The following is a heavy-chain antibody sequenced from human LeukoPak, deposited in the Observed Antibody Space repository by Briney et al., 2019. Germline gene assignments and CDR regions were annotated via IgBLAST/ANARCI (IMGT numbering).Heavy chain of an antibody. Sequence: SETLSLTCGVSGGSITSRDCWSWVRQPPGKGLEWIGEICLDGRIHYTPSLKSRISISIDRSKDQFTLNLISVAAADTAIYFCASQGGLRNDFWGQGTLVTVSS. CDR1: GGSITSRDC. CDR3: ASQGGLRNDF. CDR2: ICLDGRI. V-gene: IGHV4-4*02. D-gene: IGHD2-15*01. J-gene: IGHJ4*02.